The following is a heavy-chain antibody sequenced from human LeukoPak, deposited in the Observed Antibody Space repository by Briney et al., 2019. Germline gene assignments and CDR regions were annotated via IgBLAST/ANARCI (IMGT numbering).Heavy chain of an antibody. CDR3: ARQSTQLWLRFLDY. D-gene: IGHD5-18*01. Sequence: GESLKISGKGSGYSFTSYWIGWVRQMPGKGLEWMGIIYPGDSDTRYSPSFQGQVTISADKSISTAYLQGSSLKASDTAMYYCARQSTQLWLRFLDYWGQGTLVTVSS. V-gene: IGHV5-51*01. CDR1: GYSFTSYW. CDR2: IYPGDSDT. J-gene: IGHJ4*02.